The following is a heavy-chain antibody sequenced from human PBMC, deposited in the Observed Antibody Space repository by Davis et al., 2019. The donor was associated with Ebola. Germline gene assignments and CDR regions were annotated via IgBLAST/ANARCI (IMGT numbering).Heavy chain of an antibody. CDR2: IYYSGST. J-gene: IGHJ6*02. V-gene: IGHV4-61*01. D-gene: IGHD3-10*01. CDR3: ARGRMLWFGELLFHYYGMDV. CDR1: GGSISSGSYY. Sequence: SETLSLTCTVSGGSISSGSYYWSWIRQPPGKGLEWIGYIYYSGSTNYNPSLKSRVTISVDTSKNQFSLKLSSVTAADTAVYYCARGRMLWFGELLFHYYGMDVWGQGTTVTVSS.